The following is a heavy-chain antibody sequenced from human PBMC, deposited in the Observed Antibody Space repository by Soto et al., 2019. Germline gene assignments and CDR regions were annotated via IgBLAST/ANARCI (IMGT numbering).Heavy chain of an antibody. CDR1: GYSFTSYW. CDR3: GRLYSRGYDYFDY. V-gene: IGHV5-51*01. CDR2: IFPGDSDT. J-gene: IGHJ4*02. Sequence: PGEALKISCKASGYSFTSYWIGWVRQMPGKGLDWRGIIFPGDSDTRYSPSFQGQVSISADKSINTAYLQWSSLKASDTAMYYCGRLYSRGYDYFDYWGQGTLVTVSS. D-gene: IGHD3-22*01.